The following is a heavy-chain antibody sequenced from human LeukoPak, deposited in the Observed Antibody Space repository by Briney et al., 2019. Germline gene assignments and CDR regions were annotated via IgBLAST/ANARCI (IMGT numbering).Heavy chain of an antibody. V-gene: IGHV1-69*05. J-gene: IGHJ5*02. CDR1: GGTFSSYA. CDR2: IIPIFGTA. D-gene: IGHD2-2*01. Sequence: SVKVSCKASGGTFSSYAISWVRQAAGQGLEWMGGIIPIFGTANYAQKFQGRVTITTDESTSTAYMELSSLRSEDTAVYYCARATGDCSSTSCRNNWFDPWGQGTLVTVSS. CDR3: ARATGDCSSTSCRNNWFDP.